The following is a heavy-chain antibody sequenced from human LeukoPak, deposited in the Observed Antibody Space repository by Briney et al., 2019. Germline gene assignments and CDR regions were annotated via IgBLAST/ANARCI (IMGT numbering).Heavy chain of an antibody. J-gene: IGHJ4*02. D-gene: IGHD1-26*01. CDR2: ISDSGGST. Sequence: PGGSLRLSCVASGFAFRNNAMSWVRQAPGKGLEWVSLISDSGGSTNYADSVKGRFTISRDKSKNTLYLQMNSLRAEDTAVYYCAKGIESSGSYYTCFDYWGQGTLVTVSS. V-gene: IGHV3-23*01. CDR3: AKGIESSGSYYTCFDY. CDR1: GFAFRNNA.